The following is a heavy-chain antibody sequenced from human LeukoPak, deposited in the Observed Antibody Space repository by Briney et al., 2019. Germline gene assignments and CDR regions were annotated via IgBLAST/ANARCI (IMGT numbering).Heavy chain of an antibody. CDR2: IYYSGST. Sequence: SETLSLTCAVYGGPFSGYYWSWIRQPPGKGLEWIGSIYYSGSTYYNPSLKSRVTISVDTSKNQFSLKLSSVTAADTAVYYCAAPSGSTDYWGQGTLVTVSS. V-gene: IGHV4-34*01. J-gene: IGHJ4*02. D-gene: IGHD3-22*01. CDR1: GGPFSGYY. CDR3: AAPSGSTDY.